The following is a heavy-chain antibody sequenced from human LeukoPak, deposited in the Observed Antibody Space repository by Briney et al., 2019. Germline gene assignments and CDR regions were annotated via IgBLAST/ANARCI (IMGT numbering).Heavy chain of an antibody. V-gene: IGHV4-59*01. CDR3: ARVNRENYYGSGSYVWDY. D-gene: IGHD3-10*01. CDR1: GGSFRDYY. CDR2: IYYSGST. J-gene: IGHJ4*02. Sequence: PSETLSLTCTVSGGSFRDYYWSWIRQPPGKGPEWIGYIYYSGSTNYNPSLKSRVTISVDTSKNQFSLKLSSVTAADTAVYYCARVNRENYYGSGSYVWDYWGQGTLVTVSS.